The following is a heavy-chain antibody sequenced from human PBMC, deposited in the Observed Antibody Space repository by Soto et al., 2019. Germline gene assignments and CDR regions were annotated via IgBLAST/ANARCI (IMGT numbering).Heavy chain of an antibody. D-gene: IGHD2-15*01. Sequence: QVQLVQPGAEVKKPGSSVKVSCKASGGTFSSYAISRVRQAPVQGLEWMGGIIPIFGTADYADKFQGRVTITADESTSTAYVELISLRSEDTAVYYCAGTGFCSGGSCPLNYYYYYGMDVWGQGTTVTVSS. CDR1: GGTFSSYA. CDR3: AGTGFCSGGSCPLNYYYYYGMDV. J-gene: IGHJ6*02. V-gene: IGHV1-69*12. CDR2: IIPIFGTA.